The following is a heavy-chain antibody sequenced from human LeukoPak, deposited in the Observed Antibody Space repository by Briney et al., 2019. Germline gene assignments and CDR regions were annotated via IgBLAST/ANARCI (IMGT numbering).Heavy chain of an antibody. D-gene: IGHD3-10*01. CDR2: ISFDGNNE. CDR3: ASTSRGVIDY. Sequence: GRSLRLSCAASGFTFSNYAMHWVRQAPGKGLEWLAVISFDGNNEYYADSVKGRFTISRDNSKNTLYLQVNSLRGEDAAVYYCASTSRGVIDYWGQGTLVTVSS. CDR1: GFTFSNYA. J-gene: IGHJ4*02. V-gene: IGHV3-30-3*01.